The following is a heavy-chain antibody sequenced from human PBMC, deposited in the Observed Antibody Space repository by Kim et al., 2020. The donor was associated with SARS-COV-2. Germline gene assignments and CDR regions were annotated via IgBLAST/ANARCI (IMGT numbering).Heavy chain of an antibody. CDR3: ARWYSSPSVDWFDP. Sequence: TPSLKSRVTISLGPSKNQFSPRLSSVTAAETAVYYCARWYSSPSVDWFDPWGQGTLVTVSS. J-gene: IGHJ5*02. D-gene: IGHD6-6*01. V-gene: IGHV4-34*01.